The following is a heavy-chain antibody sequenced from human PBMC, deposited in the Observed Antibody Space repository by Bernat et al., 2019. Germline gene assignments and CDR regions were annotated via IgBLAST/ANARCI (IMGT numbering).Heavy chain of an antibody. CDR1: GGTFSSYA. CDR2: IIPIFSTA. CDR3: AAPLGYSYGSQHNWYFDL. J-gene: IGHJ2*01. D-gene: IGHD5-18*01. Sequence: QVQLVQSGAEVKKPGSSVKVSCKASGGTFSSYAISWVRQAPGQGLEWMGGIIPIFSTANYAQKFQGRVTITADESTSTAYMGLSSLRSEDTAVYYCAAPLGYSYGSQHNWYFDLWGRGTLVTVSS. V-gene: IGHV1-69*12.